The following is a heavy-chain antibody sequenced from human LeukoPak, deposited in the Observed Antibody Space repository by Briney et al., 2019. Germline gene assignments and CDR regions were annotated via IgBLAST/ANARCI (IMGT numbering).Heavy chain of an antibody. CDR1: GYTFTGYY. CDR3: ARGEGTYYYDSSGYYDLTGY. J-gene: IGHJ4*02. Sequence: ASVKVSCKASGYTFTGYYMHWVRQAPGQGLEWMGRINPNSGGTNYAQKFQGRVTMTRDTSISTAYMELSRLRSDDTAVYYCARGEGTYYYDSSGYYDLTGYWGQGTLVTVSS. CDR2: INPNSGGT. V-gene: IGHV1-2*06. D-gene: IGHD3-22*01.